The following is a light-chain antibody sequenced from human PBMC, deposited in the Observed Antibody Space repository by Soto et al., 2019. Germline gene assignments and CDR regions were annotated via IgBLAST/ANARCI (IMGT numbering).Light chain of an antibody. V-gene: IGKV1-39*01. Sequence: IHMTQSPSSLSASVGDRVTITCRASQRITTYLNWYQQKPGEAPKLLISTSGTLQRGVPSRFTGSGSGTDFTLTITGLQPADFATYFCQQTYNAPYTFCQGTQLEIK. CDR2: TSG. J-gene: IGKJ2*01. CDR1: QRITTY. CDR3: QQTYNAPYT.